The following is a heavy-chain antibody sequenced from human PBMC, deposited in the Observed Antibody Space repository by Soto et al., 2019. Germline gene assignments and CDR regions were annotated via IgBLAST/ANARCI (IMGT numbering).Heavy chain of an antibody. V-gene: IGHV3-23*01. CDR1: GFTFSSYA. Sequence: EVQLLESGGGLIQPGGSLRLSCAASGFTFSSYAMTWVRQAPGKGLEWVSTISGTGGNTYYADSVKGRFTISRDNSKNTVYLQMNSLRADDTAIYYCAKDSGLPGFGVVIHAFDVWGQGTRVTVSS. CDR2: ISGTGGNT. J-gene: IGHJ3*01. D-gene: IGHD3-3*01. CDR3: AKDSGLPGFGVVIHAFDV.